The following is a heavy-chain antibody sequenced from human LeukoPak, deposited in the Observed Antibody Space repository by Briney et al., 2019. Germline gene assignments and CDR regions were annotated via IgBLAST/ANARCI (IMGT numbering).Heavy chain of an antibody. Sequence: PSETLSLTCTVSGGSISSGSYFWSWIRQHPGKGLEWIVYIHYSGSTYNNPSLKSRVTISVDTSKNQLSLKLSSVTAADTAVYYCARDGCSGPSCHGNWFDPWSQGTLVTVSS. CDR2: IHYSGST. D-gene: IGHD2-2*01. CDR3: ARDGCSGPSCHGNWFDP. J-gene: IGHJ5*02. CDR1: GGSISSGSYF. V-gene: IGHV4-31*03.